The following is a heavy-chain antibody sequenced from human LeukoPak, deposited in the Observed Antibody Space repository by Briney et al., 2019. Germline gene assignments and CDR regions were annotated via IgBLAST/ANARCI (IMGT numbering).Heavy chain of an antibody. J-gene: IGHJ5*02. Sequence: GGSLRLSSATSGFTFSTYGMHWVRQAPGKGLEWVSSIDSSSSYIHYADSVKGRFTISRDNAKNSMYLEMNSLRAEDTAVYYCAKDGSPAAVFLPNWFDPWGQGTLVTVSS. CDR3: AKDGSPAAVFLPNWFDP. V-gene: IGHV3-21*04. CDR2: IDSSSSYI. CDR1: GFTFSTYG. D-gene: IGHD6-13*01.